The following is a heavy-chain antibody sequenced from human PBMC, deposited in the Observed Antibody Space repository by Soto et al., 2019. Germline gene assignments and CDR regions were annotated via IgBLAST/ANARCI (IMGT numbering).Heavy chain of an antibody. CDR3: ASSHAGAHITAAVH. D-gene: IGHD6-13*01. Sequence: SETLSLTCAVSGGSISSGCYSWSWIRQPPGKGLEWIGYIYHSGSTYYNPSLKSRVTISVDRSKNQFSLKLSSVTAADTAMYYCASSHAGAHITAAVHWGQGTLVTVSS. V-gene: IGHV4-30-2*01. CDR1: GGSISSGCYS. CDR2: IYHSGST. J-gene: IGHJ4*02.